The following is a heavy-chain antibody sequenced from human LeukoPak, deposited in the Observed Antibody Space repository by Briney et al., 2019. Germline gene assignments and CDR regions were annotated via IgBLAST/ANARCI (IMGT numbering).Heavy chain of an antibody. Sequence: PGGSLRLSCAASGFTFSSYAMSWVRQAPGKGLEWVSAISGSGGSTYYADSVKGRFTISRDNSKNTLYLQMNSLRAEDTAVYYCARRRRITMIVVVIGDYYFDYWGQGTLVTVSS. V-gene: IGHV3-23*01. J-gene: IGHJ4*02. D-gene: IGHD3-22*01. CDR1: GFTFSSYA. CDR3: ARRRRITMIVVVIGDYYFDY. CDR2: ISGSGGST.